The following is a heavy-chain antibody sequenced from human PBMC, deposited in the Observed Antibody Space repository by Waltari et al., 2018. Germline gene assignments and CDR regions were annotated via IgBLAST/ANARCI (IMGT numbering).Heavy chain of an antibody. Sequence: EVQLVESGGGLVQPGGSLRLSCAASGFTFSSYEMNWVRQASGKGLEWVSYISSSGSTIYYADSVKGRFTISRDNAKNSLYLQMNSLRAEYTAVYYCATGRLASDYWGQGTLVTVSS. CDR1: GFTFSSYE. CDR3: ATGRLASDY. CDR2: ISSSGSTI. V-gene: IGHV3-48*03. D-gene: IGHD3-3*02. J-gene: IGHJ4*02.